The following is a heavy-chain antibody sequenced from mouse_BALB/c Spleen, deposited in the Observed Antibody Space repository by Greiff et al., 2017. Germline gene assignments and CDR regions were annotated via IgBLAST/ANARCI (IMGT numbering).Heavy chain of an antibody. J-gene: IGHJ3*01. V-gene: IGHV5-6-5*01. CDR1: GFTFSSYA. CDR3: ARGSFTTASWFAY. CDR2: ISSGGST. D-gene: IGHD1-2*01. Sequence: EVMLVESGGGLVKPGGSLKLSCAASGFTFSSYAMSWVRQTPEKRLEWVASISSGGSTYYPDSVKGRFTISRDNARNILYLQMSSLRSEDTAMYYCARGSFTTASWFAYWGQGTLVTVSA.